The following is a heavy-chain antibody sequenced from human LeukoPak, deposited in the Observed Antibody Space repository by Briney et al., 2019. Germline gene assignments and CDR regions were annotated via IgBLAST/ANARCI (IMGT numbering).Heavy chain of an antibody. D-gene: IGHD5-24*01. J-gene: IGHJ5*02. Sequence: ASVKVSCKASGYTFTSYGISWVRQAPGQGLEWMGWISAYNGNTNYAQKLQGRVTMTTDTSTSTAYMELRSLRSDDTAVYYCARVVEMATIMVWFDPWGQGTLVTVSS. CDR1: GYTFTSYG. CDR3: ARVVEMATIMVWFDP. CDR2: ISAYNGNT. V-gene: IGHV1-18*01.